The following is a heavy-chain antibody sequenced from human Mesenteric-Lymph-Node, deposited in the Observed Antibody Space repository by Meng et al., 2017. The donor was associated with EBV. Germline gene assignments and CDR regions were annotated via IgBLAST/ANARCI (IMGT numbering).Heavy chain of an antibody. CDR3: ARVEQWLLYFDY. CDR2: IYYSGST. J-gene: IGHJ4*02. Sequence: GQLPESGPGLVKPSQTLSLTCAGSGGSISSGGYYWSWIRQPPGKGLEWIGYIYYSGSTYYNPSLKSRVTIPVDTSKNQFSLKLSSVTAADTAVYYCARVEQWLLYFDYWGQGTLVTVSS. V-gene: IGHV4-30-4*01. D-gene: IGHD6-19*01. CDR1: GGSISSGGYY.